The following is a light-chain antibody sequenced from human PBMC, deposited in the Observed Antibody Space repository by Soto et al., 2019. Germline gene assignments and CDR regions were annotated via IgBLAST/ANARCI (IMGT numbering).Light chain of an antibody. CDR2: GTS. V-gene: IGKV3-15*01. Sequence: IRMTQSPATLAVYPGERATLSCRASLSVSSNLAWYQQKPGQAPRLLIYGTSTRATGIPARFSGSGSGTEFTLTISSLQSEDFAVYYCQQYNKWPESFGQGTKVDNK. CDR1: LSVSSN. J-gene: IGKJ1*01. CDR3: QQYNKWPES.